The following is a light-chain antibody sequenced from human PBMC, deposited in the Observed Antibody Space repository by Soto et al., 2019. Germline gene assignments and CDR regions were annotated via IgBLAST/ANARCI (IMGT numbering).Light chain of an antibody. V-gene: IGKV3-11*01. CDR3: QQSDKSPRT. CDR2: GAS. J-gene: IGKJ2*01. Sequence: EIVLTQSPATLSLSPGERATLSCRASQSVGSYLAWYQHKPGQAPRLLIYGASNRATDIPGRFSGRGSGTDFTLTSSSLEDGDSAVYYCQQSDKSPRTFGQGTKLEIK. CDR1: QSVGSY.